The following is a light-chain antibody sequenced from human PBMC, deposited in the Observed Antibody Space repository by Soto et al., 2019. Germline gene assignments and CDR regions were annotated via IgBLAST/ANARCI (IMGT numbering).Light chain of an antibody. J-gene: IGKJ1*01. CDR1: QSVSSSY. CDR3: QKYGSSPRT. V-gene: IGKV3-20*01. Sequence: DIVLTQSPGALSLSPGERATLSCGASQSVSSSYLAWYQQKPGQAPRLLIYGASTRATGIPDRFSGSGSGTDFTLTISRLEPEDFAVYYCQKYGSSPRTFGQGTKVDIK. CDR2: GAS.